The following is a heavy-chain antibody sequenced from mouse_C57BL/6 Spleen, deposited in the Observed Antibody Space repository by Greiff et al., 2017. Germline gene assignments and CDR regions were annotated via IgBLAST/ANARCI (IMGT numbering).Heavy chain of an antibody. CDR2: IYPGDGDT. J-gene: IGHJ2*01. CDR1: GYAFSSYW. D-gene: IGHD2-4*01. CDR3: AVYYDYPNYFDY. V-gene: IGHV1-80*01. Sequence: VKLQESGAELVKPGASVKISCKASGYAFSSYWMNWVKQRPGKGLEWIGQIYPGDGDTNYNGKFKGKATLTADKSSSTAYMQLSSLTSEDSAVYFCAVYYDYPNYFDYWGQGTTLTVSS.